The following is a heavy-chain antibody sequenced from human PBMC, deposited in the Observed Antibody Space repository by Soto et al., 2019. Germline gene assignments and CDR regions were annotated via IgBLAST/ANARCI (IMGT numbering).Heavy chain of an antibody. CDR3: ARDSSSGFGQLVRWGWFDP. CDR2: IWYDGSNK. Sequence: QVQLVESGGGVVQPGRSLRLSCAASGFTFSSYGMHWVRQAPGKGLEWVAVIWYDGSNKYYADSVKGRFTISRDNSKNTLYLQMNSLRAEDTAVYYCARDSSSGFGQLVRWGWFDPWGQGTLVTVSS. V-gene: IGHV3-33*01. CDR1: GFTFSSYG. D-gene: IGHD6-6*01. J-gene: IGHJ5*02.